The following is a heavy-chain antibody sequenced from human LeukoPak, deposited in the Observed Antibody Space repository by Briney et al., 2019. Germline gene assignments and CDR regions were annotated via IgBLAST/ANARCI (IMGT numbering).Heavy chain of an antibody. D-gene: IGHD3-10*01. J-gene: IGHJ5*02. CDR1: GGSISSYY. V-gene: IGHV4-4*07. Sequence: SETLSLTCTVSGGSISSYYWSWIRQPAGKGLEWIGRIYTSGSTNYNPSLKSRVTMSVDTSKNQFSLKLSSVTAADTAVYYCARALKVLWFGESPWFDPWGQGTLVTVSS. CDR3: ARALKVLWFGESPWFDP. CDR2: IYTSGST.